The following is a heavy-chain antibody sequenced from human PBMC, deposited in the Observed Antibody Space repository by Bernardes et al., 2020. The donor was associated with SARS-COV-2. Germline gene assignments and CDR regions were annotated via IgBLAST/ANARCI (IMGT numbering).Heavy chain of an antibody. J-gene: IGHJ5*02. Sequence: GGSLRLSCATSGFTFSTYAMNWVRQAPGKGLEWVSAINGGGSSTFSADSVNGRFIISRDNSKSTLFLQMNSLRAEDTAVYYCAKDLSEENPVYAMAFDHWGRGTLVTVAS. CDR3: AKDLSEENPVYAMAFDH. CDR1: GFTFSTYA. V-gene: IGHV3-23*01. CDR2: INGGGSST. D-gene: IGHD2-8*01.